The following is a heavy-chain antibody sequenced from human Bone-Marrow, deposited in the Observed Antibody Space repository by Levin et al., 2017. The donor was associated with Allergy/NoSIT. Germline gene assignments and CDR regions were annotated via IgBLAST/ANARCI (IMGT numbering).Heavy chain of an antibody. CDR2: ISSSSSTI. J-gene: IGHJ6*02. CDR1: GFTFSSYS. D-gene: IGHD3-9*01. V-gene: IGHV3-48*01. CDR3: ARVGDWDGMDV. Sequence: PGGSLRLSCAASGFTFSSYSMNWSRQAPGKGLEWVSYISSSSSTIYYADSVKGRFTISRDNAKNSLYLQMNSLRAEDTAVYYCARVGDWDGMDVWGQGTTVTVSS.